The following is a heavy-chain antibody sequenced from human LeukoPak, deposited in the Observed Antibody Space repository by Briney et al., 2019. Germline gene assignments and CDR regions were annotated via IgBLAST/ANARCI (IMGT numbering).Heavy chain of an antibody. Sequence: ASVKVSCKASGYTFTSYDINWVRQATGQGLEWMGWMNPNSGNTGYAQKFQGRVTMTRNTSISTAYMELSRLRSDDTAVYYCARDSGSTSHDFDYWGQGTLVTVSS. D-gene: IGHD1-26*01. CDR3: ARDSGSTSHDFDY. V-gene: IGHV1-8*01. CDR1: GYTFTSYD. J-gene: IGHJ4*02. CDR2: MNPNSGNT.